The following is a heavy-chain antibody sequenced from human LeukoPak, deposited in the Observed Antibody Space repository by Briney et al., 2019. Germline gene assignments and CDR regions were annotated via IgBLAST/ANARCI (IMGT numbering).Heavy chain of an antibody. D-gene: IGHD4-17*01. CDR3: ARGPTVIGAFDI. Sequence: SETPSLTCAVYGGSFSGYYWSWIRQPPGKGLEWIGEINHSGSTNYNPSLKSRVTISVDTSKNQFSLKLSSVTAADTAVYYCARGPTVIGAFDIWGQGTMVTVSS. CDR2: INHSGST. J-gene: IGHJ3*02. CDR1: GGSFSGYY. V-gene: IGHV4-34*01.